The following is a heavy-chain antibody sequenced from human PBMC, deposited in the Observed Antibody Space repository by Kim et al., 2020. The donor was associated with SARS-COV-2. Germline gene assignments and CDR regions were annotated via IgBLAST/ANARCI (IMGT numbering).Heavy chain of an antibody. CDR3: ARSILPDY. CDR2: GSDK. J-gene: IGHJ4*02. Sequence: GSDKYYGGYVKGRFTISRDNARNSLYLQMNSLRAEDTAVYFCARSILPDYWGQGTLVTVSS. V-gene: IGHV3-7*03. D-gene: IGHD3-10*01.